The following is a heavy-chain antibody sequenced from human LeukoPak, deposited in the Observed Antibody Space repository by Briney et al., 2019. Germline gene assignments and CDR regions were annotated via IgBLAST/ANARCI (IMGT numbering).Heavy chain of an antibody. V-gene: IGHV3-48*01. CDR2: ISSSGNTI. CDR1: GFTFSLYT. D-gene: IGHD3-3*01. Sequence: QPGGSLRLSCAASGFTFSLYTMNWVRQAPGKGLEWVSYISSSGNTIFYANSVRDRFTISRDNAKNSLFLLMDSLRAEDTAVYYCARDLRIFGDFTTSGGGDYWGQGTLVTVSS. CDR3: ARDLRIFGDFTTSGGGDY. J-gene: IGHJ4*02.